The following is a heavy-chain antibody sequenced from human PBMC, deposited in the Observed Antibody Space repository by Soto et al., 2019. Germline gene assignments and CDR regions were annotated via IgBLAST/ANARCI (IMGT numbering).Heavy chain of an antibody. V-gene: IGHV3-30*18. CDR3: AKDQRFTALDHHYAMDV. D-gene: IGHD2-2*01. CDR2: VSSDGSDL. CDR1: GFTFGDYG. Sequence: QMQLVESGGGVVQPGGSIRLSCRVSGFTFGDYGLHWVRQAPGKGLEWLAVVSSDGSDLYHADSVKGRFTISRDNSRNTLFLQMTSLKSEDTAVYFCAKDQRFTALDHHYAMDVWGQGTTVTVS. J-gene: IGHJ6*02.